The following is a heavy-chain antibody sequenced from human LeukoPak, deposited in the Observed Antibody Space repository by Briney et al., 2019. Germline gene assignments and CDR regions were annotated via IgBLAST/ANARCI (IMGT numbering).Heavy chain of an antibody. D-gene: IGHD3-22*01. J-gene: IGHJ4*02. CDR3: ARRPYYYDSSGRKDLFDY. CDR1: GGSFSGYY. CDR2: INHSGST. Sequence: KPSETLSPTCAVYGGSFSGYYWSWIRQPPGKGLEWIGEINHSGSTNYNPSLKSRVTISVDTSKNQFSLKLSSVTAADTAVYYCARRPYYYDSSGRKDLFDYWGQGTLVTVSS. V-gene: IGHV4-34*01.